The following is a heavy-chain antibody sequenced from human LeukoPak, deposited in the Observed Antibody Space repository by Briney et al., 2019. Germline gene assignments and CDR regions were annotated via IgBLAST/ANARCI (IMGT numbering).Heavy chain of an antibody. CDR2: ISGSGGST. CDR1: GFTFSSYA. D-gene: IGHD3-22*01. CDR3: ATMIVVVTATPFDY. V-gene: IGHV3-23*01. Sequence: GGSLRLSCAASGFTFSSYAMSWVRQAPGKGLEWVSAISGSGGSTYYADSVKGRFTISRDNSKNTLYPQMNSLRAEDTAVYYCATMIVVVTATPFDYWGQGTLVTVSS. J-gene: IGHJ4*02.